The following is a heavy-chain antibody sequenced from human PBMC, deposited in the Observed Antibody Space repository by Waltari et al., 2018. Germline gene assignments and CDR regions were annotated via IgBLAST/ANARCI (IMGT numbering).Heavy chain of an antibody. J-gene: IGHJ3*02. CDR1: GGTFSSYA. CDR2: IVPSLGIA. CDR3: ARVPEYYYDSSGYLAAFDI. Sequence: QVQLVQSGAEVKKPGSSVKVSCKASGGTFSSYAISWVRQAPGQGLDWMGRIVPSLGIANDAQKVQGRVTITADKSTSTAYMELSSLRSEDTAVYYCARVPEYYYDSSGYLAAFDIWGQGTMVTVSS. V-gene: IGHV1-69*04. D-gene: IGHD3-22*01.